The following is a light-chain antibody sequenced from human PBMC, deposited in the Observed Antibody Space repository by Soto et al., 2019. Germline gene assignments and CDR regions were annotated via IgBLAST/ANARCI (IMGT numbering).Light chain of an antibody. CDR3: LQHNTYP. CDR1: QDITTN. V-gene: IGKV1D-17*01. CDR2: AAS. J-gene: IGKJ4*01. Sequence: NIQMTQSPSAMSASVGDRVTITCRARQDITTNLAWFQQKPGKVPKLLIHAASSLHSGVPSRFGASGSGTEFTLTISSLQPEDFAAYSCLQHNTYPFGGGTQVEIK.